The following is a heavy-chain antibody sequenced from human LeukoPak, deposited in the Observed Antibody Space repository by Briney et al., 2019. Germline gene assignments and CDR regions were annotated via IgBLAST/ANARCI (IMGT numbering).Heavy chain of an antibody. D-gene: IGHD6-13*01. Sequence: PGGSLRLSCEGSGFNFGGYSMSWVRQAPGKGLEWVSGVLSGGGSTYYADAVKGRFTISRDNTENTVYLQMNSLRAEDTAVYYCAKDLFRWSFDYWGQGMLVTVSS. CDR1: GFNFGGYS. CDR3: AKDLFRWSFDY. V-gene: IGHV3-23*01. J-gene: IGHJ4*02. CDR2: VLSGGGST.